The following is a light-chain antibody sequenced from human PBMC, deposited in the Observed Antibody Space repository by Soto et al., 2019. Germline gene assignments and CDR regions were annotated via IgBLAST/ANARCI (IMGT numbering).Light chain of an antibody. CDR3: AAWDDSLSAHWV. V-gene: IGLV1-47*01. CDR1: SSNIGSNY. CDR2: RND. Sequence: QSVLTQPPSASGTPGQRVTISCSGSSSNIGSNYVYWYQQLPGTAPKLLIYRNDQWPSGVPDRFSGSKSGTSASLAISGLRSEDEADYYCAAWDDSLSAHWVFGGGTKVTVL. J-gene: IGLJ3*02.